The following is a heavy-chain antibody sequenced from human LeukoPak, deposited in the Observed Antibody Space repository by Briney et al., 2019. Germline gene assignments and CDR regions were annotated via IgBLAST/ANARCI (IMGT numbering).Heavy chain of an antibody. CDR3: AKDPPCSSTSCYTGYFDY. D-gene: IGHD2-2*02. CDR1: GFTFSSYG. J-gene: IGHJ4*02. V-gene: IGHV3-30*02. Sequence: GGSLRLSCAASGFTFSSYGMHWVRQAAGKGLEWVAFIRYDGSNKYYADSVKGRFTISRDNSKNTLYLQMNSLRAEDTAVYYCAKDPPCSSTSCYTGYFDYWGQGTLVTVSS. CDR2: IRYDGSNK.